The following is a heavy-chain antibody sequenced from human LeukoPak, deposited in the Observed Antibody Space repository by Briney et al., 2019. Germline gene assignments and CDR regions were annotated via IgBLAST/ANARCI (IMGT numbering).Heavy chain of an antibody. J-gene: IGHJ4*02. CDR2: ISGYNGNT. V-gene: IGHV1-18*01. D-gene: IGHD3-16*01. CDR3: ARGWGQTDSPLDY. CDR1: GYTFTHYG. Sequence: ASVTVSCKASGYTFTHYGISWVRQAPGQGLEWIGWISGYNGNTNYAQKFQGRVTMTTDTSTTTAFMELRSLRSDDTAVYYCARGWGQTDSPLDYWGQGTLVTVSS.